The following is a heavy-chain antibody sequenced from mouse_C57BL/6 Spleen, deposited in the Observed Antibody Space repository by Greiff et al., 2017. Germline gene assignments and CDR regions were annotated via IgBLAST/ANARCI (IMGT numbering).Heavy chain of an antibody. D-gene: IGHD1-3*01. CDR3: ARSGYKAMDY. J-gene: IGHJ4*01. CDR1: GYAFTNYL. V-gene: IGHV1-54*01. CDR2: INPGSGGT. Sequence: VMLVESGAELVRPGTSVKVSCKASGYAFTNYLIEWVKQRPGQGLEWIGVINPGSGGTNYNEKFKGKATLTADKSSSTAYMQLSSLTSEDSAVYCCARSGYKAMDYWGQGTSVTVSS.